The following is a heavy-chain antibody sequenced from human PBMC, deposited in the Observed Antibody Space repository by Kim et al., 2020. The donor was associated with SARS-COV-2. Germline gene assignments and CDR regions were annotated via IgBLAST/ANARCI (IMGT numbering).Heavy chain of an antibody. Sequence: SETLSLTCTVSGGSISSSSYYWGWIRQPPGKGLEWIGSIYYSGSTYYNPSLKSRVTISVDTSKNQFSLKLSSVTAADTAVYYCASGVRVTTAIFDYWGQGTLVTVSS. J-gene: IGHJ4*02. D-gene: IGHD4-17*01. V-gene: IGHV4-39*01. CDR3: ASGVRVTTAIFDY. CDR2: IYYSGST. CDR1: GGSISSSSYY.